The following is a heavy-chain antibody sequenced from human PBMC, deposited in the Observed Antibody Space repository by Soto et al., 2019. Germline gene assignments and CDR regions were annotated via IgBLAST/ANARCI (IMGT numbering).Heavy chain of an antibody. D-gene: IGHD3-22*01. CDR3: ARDHANYYDSSGYYYPYFDY. CDR2: IYYSGST. V-gene: IGHV4-61*01. CDR1: GGSVSSGSYY. J-gene: IGHJ4*02. Sequence: SETLSLTCTVSGGSVSSGSYYWSCIRQPPGKGLEWIGYIYYSGSTNYNPSLKSRVTISVDTSKNQFSLKLSSVTAADTAVYYCARDHANYYDSSGYYYPYFDYWGQGTLVTVSS.